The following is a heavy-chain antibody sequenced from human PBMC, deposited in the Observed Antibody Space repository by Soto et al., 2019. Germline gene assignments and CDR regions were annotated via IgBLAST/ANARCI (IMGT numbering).Heavy chain of an antibody. D-gene: IGHD3-3*01. Sequence: QVQLVESGGGVVRPGRSLRLSCAASGFTFSSYGMHWVRQAPGKGLEWVAVISYDGSNKYYADSVKGRFTISRDNSKNTLYLQMNILRAEDTDVYYCAKDRNYDLWSGYGYGMDVWGQVTTVTVSS. CDR2: ISYDGSNK. J-gene: IGHJ6*02. V-gene: IGHV3-30*18. CDR3: AKDRNYDLWSGYGYGMDV. CDR1: GFTFSSYG.